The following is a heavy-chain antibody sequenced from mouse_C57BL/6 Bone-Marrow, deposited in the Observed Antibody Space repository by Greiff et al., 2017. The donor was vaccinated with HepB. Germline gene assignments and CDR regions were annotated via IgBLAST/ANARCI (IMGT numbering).Heavy chain of an antibody. J-gene: IGHJ4*01. CDR1: GFTFSDFY. Sequence: EVKVVESGGGLVQSGRSLRLSCATSGFTFSDFYMEWVRQAPGKGLEWIAASRNKANDYTTEYSASVKGRFIVSRDTSQGILYLQMNALRAEDTAIYYCARDHGSPGNYAMDYWGQGTSVTVSS. V-gene: IGHV7-1*01. CDR2: SRNKANDYTT. CDR3: ARDHGSPGNYAMDY. D-gene: IGHD1-1*01.